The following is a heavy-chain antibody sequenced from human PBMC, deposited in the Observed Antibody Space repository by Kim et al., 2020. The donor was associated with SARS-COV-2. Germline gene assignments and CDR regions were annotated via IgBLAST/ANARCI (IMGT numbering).Heavy chain of an antibody. V-gene: IGHV1-8*01. CDR3: AGGGGGSSSWGY. J-gene: IGHJ4*02. D-gene: IGHD6-13*01. Sequence: GYAQKFQGRVTMTRNTSISTAYMELSSLRSEDTAVYYCAGGGGGSSSWGYWGQGTLVTVSS.